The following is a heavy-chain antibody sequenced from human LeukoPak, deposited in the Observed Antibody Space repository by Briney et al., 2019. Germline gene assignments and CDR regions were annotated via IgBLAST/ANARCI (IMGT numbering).Heavy chain of an antibody. CDR1: GGTFSSYA. V-gene: IGHV1-69*13. CDR2: IIPIFGTA. J-gene: IGHJ6*03. CDR3: ASLTVVPAAVHYYYYMDV. D-gene: IGHD2-2*01. Sequence: SVKVSCKASGGTFSSYAISWVRQAPGQVLEWMGGIIPIFGTANYAQKFQGRVTITADEFTSTAYMELSSLRSEDTAVYYCASLTVVPAAVHYYYYMDVWGKGTTVTVSS.